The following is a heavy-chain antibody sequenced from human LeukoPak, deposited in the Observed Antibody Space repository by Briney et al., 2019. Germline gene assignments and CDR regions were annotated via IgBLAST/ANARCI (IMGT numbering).Heavy chain of an antibody. J-gene: IGHJ4*02. CDR1: GFTFSSYG. Sequence: GGSLRLSCAASGFTFSSYGMNWVRQAPGKGLEWVSSISSGGRSIDLADSVKGRFTISRDNAKNSLYPQMNSLRAEDTAVYFCARDYFYCGGDCFVDYWGQGTLVTVSS. D-gene: IGHD2-21*02. CDR2: ISSGGRSI. CDR3: ARDYFYCGGDCFVDY. V-gene: IGHV3-21*01.